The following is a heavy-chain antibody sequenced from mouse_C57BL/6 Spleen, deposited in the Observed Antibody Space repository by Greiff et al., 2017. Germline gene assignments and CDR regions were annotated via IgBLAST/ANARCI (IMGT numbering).Heavy chain of an antibody. V-gene: IGHV1-19*01. D-gene: IGHD4-1*01. Sequence: VQLKESGPVLVKPGASVKMSCKASGYTFTDYYMNWVKQSHGKSLEWIGVIIPYNGGTSYNQKFKGKATLTVDKSSSTAYMELNSLTSEDSAVYYCARKGLTGTPYYAMDYWGQGTSVTVSS. J-gene: IGHJ4*01. CDR1: GYTFTDYY. CDR2: IIPYNGGT. CDR3: ARKGLTGTPYYAMDY.